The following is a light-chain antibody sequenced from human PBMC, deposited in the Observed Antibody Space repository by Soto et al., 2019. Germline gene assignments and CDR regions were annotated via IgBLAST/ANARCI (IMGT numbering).Light chain of an antibody. V-gene: IGLV2-11*01. Sequence: QSALTQPRSVSGSPGQSVTVSCIGTSSDVGDYNSVSWYQQHPGKAPKLMIYDVSKRPSGVPDRFSGSKSGNTASLTISGLQADDEADYYCCSYVGGYSYVFGIGTKVTVL. CDR2: DVS. CDR1: SSDVGDYNS. J-gene: IGLJ1*01. CDR3: CSYVGGYSYV.